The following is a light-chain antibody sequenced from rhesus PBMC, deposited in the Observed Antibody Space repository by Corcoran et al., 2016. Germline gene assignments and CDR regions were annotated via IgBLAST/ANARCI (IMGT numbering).Light chain of an antibody. CDR1: QSLLDSDGYTC. CDR3: MQSVEFPPT. CDR2: EVS. V-gene: IGKV2-90*01. Sequence: DIVMTQTPLSLPVTPGEPASISCRSSQSLLDSDGYTCLDWYLQKPGQSPQLMVYEVSNRVSGVPDRFSGNGSGTDVTLKIGRVEAGDVGVYYCMQSVEFPPTFGGGTKVELK. J-gene: IGKJ4*01.